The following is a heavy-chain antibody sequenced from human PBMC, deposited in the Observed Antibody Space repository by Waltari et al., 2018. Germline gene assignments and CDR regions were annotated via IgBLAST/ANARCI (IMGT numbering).Heavy chain of an antibody. J-gene: IGHJ3*02. CDR3: ASSRGYYDSSGYWHDAFDI. V-gene: IGHV1-69*05. CDR1: GGTFSSYA. D-gene: IGHD3-22*01. Sequence: QVQLVQYGAEVQKPGSSVKVSCKASGGTFSSYAIGWVRQAPGQGIEWMGGIIPIFGTANYAQKFQGRVTITTDESTSTAYMELSSLRSEDTAVYYCASSRGYYDSSGYWHDAFDIWGQGTMVTVSS. CDR2: IIPIFGTA.